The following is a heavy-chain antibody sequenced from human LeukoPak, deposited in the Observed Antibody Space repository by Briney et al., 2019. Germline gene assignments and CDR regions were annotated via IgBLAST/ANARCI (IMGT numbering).Heavy chain of an antibody. CDR3: AREGTAMVPFDY. CDR2: IIPIFGTA. Sequence: SVKVSCKASGGTFISYAISWVRQAPGQGLEWMGGIIPIFGTANYAQKFQGRVTITADESTSTAYMELSSLRSEDTAVYYCAREGTAMVPFDYWGQGTLVTVFS. D-gene: IGHD5-18*01. CDR1: GGTFISYA. V-gene: IGHV1-69*13. J-gene: IGHJ4*02.